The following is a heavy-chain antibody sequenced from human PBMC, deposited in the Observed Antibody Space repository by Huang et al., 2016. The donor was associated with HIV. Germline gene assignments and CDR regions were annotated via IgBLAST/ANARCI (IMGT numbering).Heavy chain of an antibody. D-gene: IGHD2-15*01. J-gene: IGHJ4*02. CDR2: MKPLSGVT. CDR1: GYTFTDYF. Sequence: QVQLVQSGAEVKKPGASVKVSCRTSGYTFTDYFVHWVRQAPGQGLQWMGSMKPLSGVTNYAQKFQGRVTMNRDTSIRTVYMELNRLRSDDTALYYCARTPYSGSHPDYWGQGTLVTVSS. CDR3: ARTPYSGSHPDY. V-gene: IGHV1-2*02.